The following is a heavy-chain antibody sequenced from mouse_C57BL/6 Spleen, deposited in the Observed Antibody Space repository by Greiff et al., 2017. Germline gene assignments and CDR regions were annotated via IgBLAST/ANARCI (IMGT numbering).Heavy chain of an antibody. CDR1: GYTFTSYW. D-gene: IGHD1-1*01. J-gene: IGHJ1*03. Sequence: QVQLQQPGAELVRPGTSVKLSCKASGYTFTSYWMHWVKQRPGQGLEWIGVIDPSDSYTNYNQKFKGEATLTVDTSSSTAYMQLSSLTSEDSAVYYCARSSSLPYWYFDVWGTGTTVTVSS. V-gene: IGHV1-59*01. CDR3: ARSSSLPYWYFDV. CDR2: IDPSDSYT.